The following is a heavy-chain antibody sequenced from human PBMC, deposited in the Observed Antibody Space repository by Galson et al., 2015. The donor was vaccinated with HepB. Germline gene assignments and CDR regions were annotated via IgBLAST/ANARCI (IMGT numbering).Heavy chain of an antibody. D-gene: IGHD3-9*01. J-gene: IGHJ6*03. Sequence: SLRLSCAASGFTFSSYAMSWVRQAPGKGLEWVSAISGSGGTNSADSVKRRFTISRDKSKNTLYLQMNRLRAEDTAVYYCAKHPDYDIVTAYYMDVWGKGTTVTVSS. CDR3: AKHPDYDIVTAYYMDV. CDR1: GFTFSSYA. CDR2: ISGSGGT. V-gene: IGHV3-23*01.